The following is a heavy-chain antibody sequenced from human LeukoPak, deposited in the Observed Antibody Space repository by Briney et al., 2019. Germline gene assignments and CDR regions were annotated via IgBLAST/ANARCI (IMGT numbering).Heavy chain of an antibody. D-gene: IGHD3-3*01. J-gene: IGHJ4*02. Sequence: SETLSLTCAVYGGSFSGYYWSWIRQPPGKGLEWIEEINHSGSTNYNPSLKSRVTISVDTSKNQFSLKLSSVTAADTAVYYCARDPSGYYPYFDYWGQGTLVTVTS. V-gene: IGHV4-34*01. CDR2: INHSGST. CDR3: ARDPSGYYPYFDY. CDR1: GGSFSGYY.